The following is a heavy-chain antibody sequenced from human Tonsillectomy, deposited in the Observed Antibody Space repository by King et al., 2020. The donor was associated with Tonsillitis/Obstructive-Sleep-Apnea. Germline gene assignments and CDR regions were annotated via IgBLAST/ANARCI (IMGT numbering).Heavy chain of an antibody. CDR1: GFTFSSYE. V-gene: IGHV3-48*03. D-gene: IGHD4-17*01. J-gene: IGHJ3*02. CDR3: ASSYGDYGDDAFDI. CDR2: ISSSGSTI. Sequence: VQLVESGGGLVQPGGSLRLSCAASGFTFSSYEMNWVRQAPGKGLEWVSYISSSGSTIYYADSVKGRFTISRDNAKNSLYLQMNSLRAEDTAVYYCASSYGDYGDDAFDIWGQGTMVTVSS.